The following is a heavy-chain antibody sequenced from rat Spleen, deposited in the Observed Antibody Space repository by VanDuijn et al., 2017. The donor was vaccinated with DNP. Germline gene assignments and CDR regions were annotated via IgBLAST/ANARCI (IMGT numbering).Heavy chain of an antibody. CDR1: GFTFSSFP. CDR3: ARQGPGITTRYFDY. V-gene: IGHV5-22*01. CDR2: ISYDGGST. D-gene: IGHD1-4*01. J-gene: IGHJ2*01. Sequence: EVQLVESGGGLVQPGRSMKLSCAASGFTFSSFPMAWVRQAPTKGLAWVATISYDGGSTYYGDSVKGRFTISRDNAKSTLYLQMNSLRSEDMATYYCARQGPGITTRYFDYWGQGVMVTVSS.